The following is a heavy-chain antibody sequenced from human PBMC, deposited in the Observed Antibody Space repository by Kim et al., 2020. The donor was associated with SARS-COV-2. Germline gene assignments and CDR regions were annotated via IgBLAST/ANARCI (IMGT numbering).Heavy chain of an antibody. J-gene: IGHJ4*02. Sequence: DAGKGRFTISRDNSKNTLYLQMNSLRAEDTAVYYCAKEVHYGDYGDYFDYWGQGTLVTVSS. D-gene: IGHD4-17*01. CDR3: AKEVHYGDYGDYFDY. V-gene: IGHV3-23*01.